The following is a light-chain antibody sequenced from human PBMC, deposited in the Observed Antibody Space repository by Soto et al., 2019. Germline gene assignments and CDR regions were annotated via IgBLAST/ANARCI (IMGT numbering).Light chain of an antibody. Sequence: QSVLTQPPSVSAAPGQQVSISSSGSSTNIGNGHVSWYQHLPGTAPKLLIYDNDKRPSGIPDRFSGSKSDTAATLGITGLQTGDEADYYCETWDSSLRTVLFGGGTKLTVL. CDR1: STNIGNGH. V-gene: IGLV1-51*01. CDR3: ETWDSSLRTVL. J-gene: IGLJ2*01. CDR2: DND.